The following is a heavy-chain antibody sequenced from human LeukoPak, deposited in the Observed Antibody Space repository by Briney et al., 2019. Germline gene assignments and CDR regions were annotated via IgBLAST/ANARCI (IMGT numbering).Heavy chain of an antibody. J-gene: IGHJ5*02. D-gene: IGHD2-2*01. CDR1: GFTFSRNA. CDR2: ISGSGGST. CDR3: AKCSSTSCYGTRFDP. Sequence: PGGSLRLSCVASGFTFSRNAMSWVRQAPGKGLEWVSGISGSGGSTYYAESVKGRFTISRDNSKNTLYLQMNSLRAEDTAVYYCAKCSSTSCYGTRFDPWGQGTLVTVSS. V-gene: IGHV3-23*01.